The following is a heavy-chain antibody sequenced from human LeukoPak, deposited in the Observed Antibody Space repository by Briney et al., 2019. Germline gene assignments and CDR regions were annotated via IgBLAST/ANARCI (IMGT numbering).Heavy chain of an antibody. CDR1: GGSISSSSYY. D-gene: IGHD3-10*01. Sequence: SGTLSLTCTVSGGSISSSSYYWGWIRQPPGKGLEWIGSIYYSGSTYYNPSLKSRVTISVDTSKNQFSLKLSSVTAADTAVYYCARPHMVRGGIHWFDPWGQGTLVTVSS. V-gene: IGHV4-39*01. J-gene: IGHJ5*02. CDR2: IYYSGST. CDR3: ARPHMVRGGIHWFDP.